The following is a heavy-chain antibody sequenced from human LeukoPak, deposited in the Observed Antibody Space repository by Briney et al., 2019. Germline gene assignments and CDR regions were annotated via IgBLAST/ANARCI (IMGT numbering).Heavy chain of an antibody. Sequence: WETLSLTCTVSGGSISSSSYYWGWIRQPPGKGLEWIGSIYYSGSTYYNPSLKSRVTISVDTSKNQFSLKLSSVTAADTAVYYCARGSIAVAGLNFDYWGQGTLVTVSS. CDR2: IYYSGST. J-gene: IGHJ4*02. V-gene: IGHV4-39*07. D-gene: IGHD6-19*01. CDR3: ARGSIAVAGLNFDY. CDR1: GGSISSSSYY.